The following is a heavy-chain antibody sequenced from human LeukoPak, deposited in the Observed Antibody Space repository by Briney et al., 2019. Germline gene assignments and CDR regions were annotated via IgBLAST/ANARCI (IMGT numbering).Heavy chain of an antibody. CDR1: GYSISTSYY. CDR3: ARRSVLLWFGDQYYFDY. CDR2: SYYSGST. V-gene: IGHV4-38-2*01. D-gene: IGHD3-10*01. Sequence: SETLSLTCSVSGYSISTSYYWGWVRQSPGKGLEWIGSSYYSGSTYYNPSLKSRVTISVDTSKNQYSLKLSSVTAADTAVYYCARRSVLLWFGDQYYFDYWGQGTLVTVSS. J-gene: IGHJ4*02.